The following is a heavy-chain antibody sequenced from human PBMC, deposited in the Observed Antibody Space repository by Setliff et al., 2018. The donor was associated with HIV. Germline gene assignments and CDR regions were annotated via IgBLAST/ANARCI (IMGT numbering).Heavy chain of an antibody. CDR1: GGSISSGSYY. D-gene: IGHD3-10*01. Sequence: SETLSLTCTVSGGSISSGSYYWSWIRQPAGKGLEWIGRIYTSGSTNYNPSLKSRVTISVDTSKNQFSLKLSSVTAADTAVYFCARQPPPSVLQVWFDDYWGQGTLVTVSS. CDR3: ARQPPPSVLQVWFDDY. CDR2: IYTSGST. J-gene: IGHJ4*02. V-gene: IGHV4-61*02.